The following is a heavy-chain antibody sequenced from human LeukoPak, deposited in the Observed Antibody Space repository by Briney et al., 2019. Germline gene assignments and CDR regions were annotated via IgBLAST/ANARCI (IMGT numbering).Heavy chain of an antibody. CDR3: GRETGSAVVSTDFDY. Sequence: PGGSLRLSCAASGFTFSSYAIHWVRQAPGKGLEWVAVISYDGSNKYYADSVKGRFTISRDNSKNTLYLQMNSLRAEDTAVYYWGRETGSAVVSTDFDYGGQEPLVTFP. CDR2: ISYDGSNK. J-gene: IGHJ4*02. D-gene: IGHD2/OR15-2a*01. CDR1: GFTFSSYA. V-gene: IGHV3-30-3*01.